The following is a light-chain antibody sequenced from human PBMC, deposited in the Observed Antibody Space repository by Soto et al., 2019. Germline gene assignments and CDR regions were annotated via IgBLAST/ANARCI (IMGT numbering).Light chain of an antibody. J-gene: IGKJ2*02. V-gene: IGKV2D-29*01. CDR2: GVS. CDR3: MQSIQLPRT. Sequence: DVVMTQTPLSLSVTPGQPASISCKSTQSLVHTDGETYLYWSLQRPGQPPHLMIYGVSNRFSGVADRFSGSGSGTDFTLKISRVEAEDVGVYYCMQSIQLPRTFGQGTKLEIK. CDR1: QSLVHTDGETY.